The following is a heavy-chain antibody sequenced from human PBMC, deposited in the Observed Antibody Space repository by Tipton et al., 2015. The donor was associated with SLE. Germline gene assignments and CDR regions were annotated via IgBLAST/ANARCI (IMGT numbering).Heavy chain of an antibody. J-gene: IGHJ5*02. CDR3: ARDSITMVQGDTVSLSWLDP. D-gene: IGHD3-10*01. CDR2: IYHSGKT. CDR1: DYSIRYGYY. V-gene: IGHV4-38-2*02. Sequence: TLSLTCVVSDYSIRYGYYWGWIRQPPGKGLEWIGSIYHSGKTYYNPSLKSRVTISVDTSKNQFSLKLSSVTAADTAVYYCARDSITMVQGDTVSLSWLDPWGQGTLVTVSS.